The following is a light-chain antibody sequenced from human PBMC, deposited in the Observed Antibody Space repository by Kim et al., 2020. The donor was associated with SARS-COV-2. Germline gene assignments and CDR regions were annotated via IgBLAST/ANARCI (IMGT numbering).Light chain of an antibody. Sequence: TASITCSGDKLGDKYACWYQQKPGQSPVLVIYQDNTRPSGIPERFSGSNSGNTATLTISGTQAMDEADYYCQAWDSSTAVFGGGTKLTVL. V-gene: IGLV3-1*01. J-gene: IGLJ2*01. CDR1: KLGDKY. CDR2: QDN. CDR3: QAWDSSTAV.